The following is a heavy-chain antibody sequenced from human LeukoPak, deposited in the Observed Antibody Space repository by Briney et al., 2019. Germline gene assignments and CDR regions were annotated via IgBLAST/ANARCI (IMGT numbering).Heavy chain of an antibody. CDR1: GGSFSGYY. J-gene: IGHJ3*02. V-gene: IGHV4-34*01. CDR3: ARGGCSGGSCYEDAFDI. CDR2: INHSGST. Sequence: SETLPLTCAVYGGSFSGYYWSWIRQPPGKGLEWIGEINHSGSTNYNPSLKSRVTISVDTSKNQFSLQLSSVTAADTAVYYCARGGCSGGSCYEDAFDIWGQGTMVTVSS. D-gene: IGHD2-15*01.